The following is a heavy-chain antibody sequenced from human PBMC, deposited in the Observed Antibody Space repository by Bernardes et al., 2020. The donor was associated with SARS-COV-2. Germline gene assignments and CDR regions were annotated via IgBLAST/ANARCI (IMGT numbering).Heavy chain of an antibody. V-gene: IGHV3-72*01. CDR3: TRDPTRGSNSGFFNL. Sequence: GGSLRLSCAASGFTFSDYYMDWVRQAPGKGLEWVGRIKNKANSDTTQYAASVKGRFTIARDDSNNSLYLQMNSLKTEDSAVYYCTRDPTRGSNSGFFNLWGRGTLVTVSS. CDR1: GFTFSDYY. CDR2: IKNKANSDTT. J-gene: IGHJ2*01. D-gene: IGHD3-16*01.